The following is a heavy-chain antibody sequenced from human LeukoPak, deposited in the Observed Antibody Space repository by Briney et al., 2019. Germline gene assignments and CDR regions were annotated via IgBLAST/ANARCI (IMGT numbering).Heavy chain of an antibody. V-gene: IGHV4-39*01. CDR2: IYYSGST. Sequence: SETLSLTCTVSGGSISSSSYYWGWIGQPPGKGLEWIGSIYYSGSTYYNPSLKSRVTISVDTSKNQFSLKLSSVTAADTAVYYCARRYGSGSYNYYYYYMDVWGKGTTVTVSS. D-gene: IGHD3-10*01. J-gene: IGHJ6*03. CDR3: ARRYGSGSYNYYYYYMDV. CDR1: GGSISSSSYY.